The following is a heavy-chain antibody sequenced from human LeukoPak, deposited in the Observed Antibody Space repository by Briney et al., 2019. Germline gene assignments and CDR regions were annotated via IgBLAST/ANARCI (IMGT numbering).Heavy chain of an antibody. D-gene: IGHD3-3*01. CDR1: GGSISSGGYY. CDR2: IYYSGST. Sequence: PSETLSLTCTASGGSISSGGYYWSWIRQHPGKGLEWVGYIYYSGSTYYNPSLKSRVTISVDTSKNQFSLKLSSVTAADTAVYYCASGRGVGIANWFDPWGQGTLVTVSS. V-gene: IGHV4-31*03. J-gene: IGHJ5*02. CDR3: ASGRGVGIANWFDP.